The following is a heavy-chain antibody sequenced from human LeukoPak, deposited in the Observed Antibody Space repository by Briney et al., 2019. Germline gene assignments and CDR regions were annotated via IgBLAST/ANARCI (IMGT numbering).Heavy chain of an antibody. CDR3: ARDLGTAMGY. J-gene: IGHJ4*02. CDR2: ISSSGSTI. Sequence: GGSLRLSCAASGFTFSSYAIHWVRQAPGKGLEWVSYISSSGSTIYYADSVRGRFTISRDNAKNSLYLQMNSLRAEDTAVYYCARDLGTAMGYWGQGTLVTVSS. V-gene: IGHV3-48*03. D-gene: IGHD5-18*01. CDR1: GFTFSSYA.